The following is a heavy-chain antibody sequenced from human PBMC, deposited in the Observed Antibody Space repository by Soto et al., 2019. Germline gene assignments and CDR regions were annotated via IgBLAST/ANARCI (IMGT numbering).Heavy chain of an antibody. CDR2: ISAYNGNT. CDR1: GYTFTNFG. V-gene: IGHV1-18*01. CDR3: ASSTTTVTTKYYYYYGMDV. J-gene: IGHJ6*02. Sequence: ASVKVSCKASGYTFTNFGISGVRQAPGQGLEWMGWISAYNGNTNYAQKLQGRVTMTTDTSTSTAYMELRSLRSDDTAVYYCASSTTTVTTKYYYYYGMDVWGQGTTVTVSS. D-gene: IGHD4-17*01.